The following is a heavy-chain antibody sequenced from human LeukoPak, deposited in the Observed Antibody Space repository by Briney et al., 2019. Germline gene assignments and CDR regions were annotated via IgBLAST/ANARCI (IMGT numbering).Heavy chain of an antibody. CDR2: IYTSGST. Sequence: PSQTLSLTCTVSGGSISSGSYYWSWIRQPAGKGLEWIGRIYTSGSTNYNPSLKSRVTISVDTSKNQFSLKLSSVTAADTAVYYCARDTPLDRYYYDSSGYSSASQFDYWGQGTLVTVSS. V-gene: IGHV4-61*02. CDR3: ARDTPLDRYYYDSSGYSSASQFDY. D-gene: IGHD3-22*01. CDR1: GGSISSGSYY. J-gene: IGHJ4*02.